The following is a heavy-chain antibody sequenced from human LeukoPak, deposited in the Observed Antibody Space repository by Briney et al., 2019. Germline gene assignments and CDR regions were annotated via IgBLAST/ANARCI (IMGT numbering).Heavy chain of an antibody. J-gene: IGHJ4*02. CDR3: ARGKWLAFDY. CDR1: GYTFTSYD. D-gene: IGHD6-19*01. Sequence: ASVKVSCKASGYTFTSYDINWVRQATGQGLEWMGWMNPNSGNTGYAQKFQGRVTMTRDTSTSTVYMELSSLRSEDTAVYYCARGKWLAFDYWGQGTLVTVSS. CDR2: MNPNSGNT. V-gene: IGHV1-8*01.